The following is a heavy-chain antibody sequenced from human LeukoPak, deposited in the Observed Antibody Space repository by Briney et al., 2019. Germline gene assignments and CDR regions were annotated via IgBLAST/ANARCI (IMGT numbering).Heavy chain of an antibody. V-gene: IGHV3-66*01. CDR1: GFIFTNYA. D-gene: IGHD5-12*01. J-gene: IGHJ4*02. Sequence: PGGSLRLSCAASGFIFTNYAVSWVRQAPGKGLEWVSVIYSGGSTYYADSVKGRFTISRDNSKNTLYLQMNSLRAEDTAVYYCAAHSGYDKGSDYWGQGTLVTVSS. CDR3: AAHSGYDKGSDY. CDR2: IYSGGST.